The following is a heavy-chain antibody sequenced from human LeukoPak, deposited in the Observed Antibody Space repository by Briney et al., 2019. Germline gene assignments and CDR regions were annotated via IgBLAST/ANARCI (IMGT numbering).Heavy chain of an antibody. V-gene: IGHV4-34*01. Sequence: SETLSLTCAVYGGSFSGYYWSWIRQPPGKGLEWIGEINHSGSTNYNPSLKSRVTMSVDTSKNVLSLKLSSVTAADTAVYYCARAYYYDSSAAIDYWGQGILVTVSS. D-gene: IGHD3-22*01. CDR3: ARAYYYDSSAAIDY. J-gene: IGHJ4*02. CDR1: GGSFSGYY. CDR2: INHSGST.